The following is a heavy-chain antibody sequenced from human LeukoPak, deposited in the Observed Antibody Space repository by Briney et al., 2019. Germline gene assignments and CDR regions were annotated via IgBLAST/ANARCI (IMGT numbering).Heavy chain of an antibody. Sequence: PGRSLRLSCAASGFTFDDYAMHWVRQAPGKGLEWVSGISWNSGSIGYADSVKGRFTTSRDNAKNSLYLQMNSLRAEDTALYYCAKDCGWGPPKYDFWSGYRGKYYYYGMDVWGQGTTVTVSS. D-gene: IGHD3-3*01. V-gene: IGHV3-9*01. J-gene: IGHJ6*02. CDR1: GFTFDDYA. CDR2: ISWNSGSI. CDR3: AKDCGWGPPKYDFWSGYRGKYYYYGMDV.